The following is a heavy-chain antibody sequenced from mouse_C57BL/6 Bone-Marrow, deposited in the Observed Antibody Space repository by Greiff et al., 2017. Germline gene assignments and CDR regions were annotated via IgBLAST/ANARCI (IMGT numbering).Heavy chain of an antibody. CDR2: INPNYGTT. D-gene: IGHD2-4*01. J-gene: IGHJ4*01. V-gene: IGHV1-39*01. Sequence: EVQLQESGPELVKPGASVKISCKASGYSFTDYNMNWVKQSNGKSLEWIGVINPNYGTTSYNQKFKGKATLTVDQSSSTAYMQLNSLTSEDAAVYYCASAYDYDYAMDYWGQGTPVTVSS. CDR1: GYSFTDYN. CDR3: ASAYDYDYAMDY.